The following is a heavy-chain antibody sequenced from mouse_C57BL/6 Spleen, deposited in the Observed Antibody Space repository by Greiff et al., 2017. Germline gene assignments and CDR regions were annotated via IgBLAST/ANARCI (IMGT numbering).Heavy chain of an antibody. CDR2: INPSNGGT. CDR1: GYTFTSYW. J-gene: IGHJ3*01. Sequence: QVQLQQPGTELVKPGASVKLSCKASGYTFTSYWMHWVKQRPGQGLEWIGNINPSNGGTNYNEKFKSKTTLTVDKSSSTAYMQLSSLTSEDSAVYYCARGRLGYYYGSGFAYWGQGTLVTVSA. CDR3: ARGRLGYYYGSGFAY. D-gene: IGHD1-1*01. V-gene: IGHV1-53*01.